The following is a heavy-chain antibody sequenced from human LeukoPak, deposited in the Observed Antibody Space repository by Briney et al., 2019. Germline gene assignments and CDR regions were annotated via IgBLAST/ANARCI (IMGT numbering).Heavy chain of an antibody. CDR2: IYSSGST. V-gene: IGHV4-4*07. Sequence: AETLSLTCTVSGGPISNYYWSWLRQPAGKGLEWIGRIYSSGSTNYNPSLKSRVTMSVDTSKNQFSLKLSSVTAADTAVYYCARGIYYFDYWGQGTLVTVSS. CDR1: GGPISNYY. J-gene: IGHJ4*02. CDR3: ARGIYYFDY.